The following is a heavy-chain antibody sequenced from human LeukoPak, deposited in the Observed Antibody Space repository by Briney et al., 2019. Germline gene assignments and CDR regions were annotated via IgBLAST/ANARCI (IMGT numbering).Heavy chain of an antibody. CDR1: EFTFSSYS. CDR2: IGSSSSHI. CDR3: ARLGSGGTREDTFDI. V-gene: IGHV3-21*01. D-gene: IGHD1-26*01. Sequence: PGGSLRLSCAASEFTFSSYSMNWVRQTPGKGLEWVSSIGSSSSHIYYADSVKGRFTISRDNAKNSLYLQMNSLRAEDTAMYYCARLGSGGTREDTFDIWGQGTMVTVSS. J-gene: IGHJ3*02.